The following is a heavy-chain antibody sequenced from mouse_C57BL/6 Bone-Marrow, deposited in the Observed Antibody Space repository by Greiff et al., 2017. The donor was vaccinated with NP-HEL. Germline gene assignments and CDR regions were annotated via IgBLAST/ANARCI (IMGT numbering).Heavy chain of an antibody. V-gene: IGHV6-3*01. D-gene: IGHD1-1*01. J-gene: IGHJ4*01. CDR3: STVVAYYYAMDY. CDR2: IRLKSDNYAT. CDR1: GFTFSNYW. Sequence: EVKLMESGGGLVQPGGSMKLSCVASGFTFSNYWMNWVRQSPEKGLEWVAQIRLKSDNYATHYAESVKGRFTISRDDSKSSVYLQMYNLRAEDTGIYYCSTVVAYYYAMDYWGQGTSVTVSS.